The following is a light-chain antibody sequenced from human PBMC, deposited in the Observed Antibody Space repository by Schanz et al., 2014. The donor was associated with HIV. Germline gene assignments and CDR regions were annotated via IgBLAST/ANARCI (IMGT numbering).Light chain of an antibody. CDR3: QQYHSSRGT. J-gene: IGKJ4*01. Sequence: EIVLTQSPATLSLSPGERATLSCRASQSVRSSYLAWYQQRPGQAPRLLIYASSSRATGIPDRFSGSGSGTDFTLTISSLEPEDFAVYYCQQYHSSRGTFGGGPKVQLK. CDR1: QSVRSSY. CDR2: ASS. V-gene: IGKV3-20*01.